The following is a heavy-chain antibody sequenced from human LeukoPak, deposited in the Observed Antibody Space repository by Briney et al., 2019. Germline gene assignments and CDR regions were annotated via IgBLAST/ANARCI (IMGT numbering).Heavy chain of an antibody. V-gene: IGHV4-59*01. CDR2: IYYTGTT. CDR3: ARTGSWYYYFDY. Sequence: SETLSLTCTVSGGSISSYYWTWIRQPPGKGLEWIGYIYYTGTTNYNPSLKSRVTISVDTSRNQFSLKLSSVTAADTAVYYCARTGSWYYYFDYWGQGALVTVSS. CDR1: GGSISSYY. J-gene: IGHJ4*02. D-gene: IGHD6-13*01.